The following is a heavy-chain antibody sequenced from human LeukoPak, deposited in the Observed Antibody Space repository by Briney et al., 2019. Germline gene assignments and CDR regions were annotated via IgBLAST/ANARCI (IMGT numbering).Heavy chain of an antibody. D-gene: IGHD3-10*01. CDR2: LYHSGST. Sequence: SETLSLTCTVSGYSISSGYYWGWIRQPPGKGLEWIGSLYHSGSTYYNPSLKSRVPISVDTSKNQFSLKLASVTAADTAVYYCARLEEGYGSGRRENYYYYYMDVWGKGTTVTISS. CDR3: ARLEEGYGSGRRENYYYYYMDV. CDR1: GYSISSGYY. J-gene: IGHJ6*03. V-gene: IGHV4-38-2*02.